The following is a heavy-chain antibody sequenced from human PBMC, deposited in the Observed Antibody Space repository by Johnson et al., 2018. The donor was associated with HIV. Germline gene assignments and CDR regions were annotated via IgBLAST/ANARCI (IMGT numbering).Heavy chain of an antibody. V-gene: IGHV3-30*02. Sequence: VQLVESGGGLVQPGGSLRLSCAASGFTFSSYGMHWVRQAPGKGLEWVAFIRYDGSNKYYADSVKGRFTISRDNSKTTLYLQMNSLRAEDTAVYYCARSVGYCSGGSCSPDAFDIWGQGTMVTVSS. D-gene: IGHD2-15*01. CDR3: ARSVGYCSGGSCSPDAFDI. CDR2: IRYDGSNK. CDR1: GFTFSSYG. J-gene: IGHJ3*02.